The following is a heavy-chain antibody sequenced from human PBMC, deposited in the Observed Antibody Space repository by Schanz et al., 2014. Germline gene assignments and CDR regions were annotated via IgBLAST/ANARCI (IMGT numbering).Heavy chain of an antibody. J-gene: IGHJ4*02. V-gene: IGHV3-23*04. CDR3: AKVREWWPYYFDY. CDR2: ISGNGGST. D-gene: IGHD2-15*01. Sequence: EVQLVESGGCLIHPGGSLRLSCAVSGFTFTTNAMSWVRQPPGKGLEWVSAISGNGGSTYFADSVKGRFTISRDNSDNTLFLHMNSLRAEDTAVYYCAKVREWWPYYFDYWGQGTLVTVSS. CDR1: GFTFTTNA.